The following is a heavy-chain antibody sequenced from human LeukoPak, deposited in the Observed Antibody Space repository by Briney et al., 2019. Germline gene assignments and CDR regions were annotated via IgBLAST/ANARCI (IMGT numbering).Heavy chain of an antibody. Sequence: GGSLRLSCAASGFTFDNYAMHWVRQAPGKGLEWVLVIGWNSGNIAYVDSVKGRFTISRGNAKNSLYLQMNSLRAEDTALYYCARGASNHFDHWGQGTLVTVSS. CDR3: ARGASNHFDH. J-gene: IGHJ4*02. CDR2: IGWNSGNI. CDR1: GFTFDNYA. V-gene: IGHV3-9*01. D-gene: IGHD2-2*01.